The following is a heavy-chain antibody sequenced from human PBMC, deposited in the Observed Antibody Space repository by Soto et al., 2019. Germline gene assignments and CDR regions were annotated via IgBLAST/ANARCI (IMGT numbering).Heavy chain of an antibody. CDR2: INPKSRGT. J-gene: IGHJ5*02. V-gene: IGHV1-2*02. CDR3: ARVTLKAGNWFDP. CDR1: GYTFTDYF. Sequence: GASVKVSCKASGYTFTDYFIHWVRQAPGQGFEWMGWINPKSRGTTYAQKFQGRVTMTRDTSNGTAYMELRGLRSDDTAVYYCARVTLKAGNWFDPWGQGTLVTVSS.